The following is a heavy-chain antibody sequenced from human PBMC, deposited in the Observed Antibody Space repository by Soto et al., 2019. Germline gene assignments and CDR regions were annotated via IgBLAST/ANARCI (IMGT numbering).Heavy chain of an antibody. CDR3: ARSTMVRGDPFDY. Sequence: QLQLQESGPGLVKPSETLSLTCTVSGGSISSSSYYWGWIRQPPGKGLEWIGSIYYSGSTYYNPSLKSRVTISVDTSKNHFSLKLSSVTAADTAVYYCARSTMVRGDPFDYWGQGTLVTVSS. D-gene: IGHD3-10*01. CDR2: IYYSGST. J-gene: IGHJ4*02. CDR1: GGSISSSSYY. V-gene: IGHV4-39*02.